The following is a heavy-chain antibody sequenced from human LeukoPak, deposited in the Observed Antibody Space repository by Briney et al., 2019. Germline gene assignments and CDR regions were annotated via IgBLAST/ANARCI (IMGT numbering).Heavy chain of an antibody. CDR1: GGSFSGYY. CDR3: ARGSSSGWYGYFDY. D-gene: IGHD6-19*01. Sequence: SETLSLTCAVYGGSFSGYYWSWIRQPPGKGLEWIGEINHSGSTNYNPSLKSRVTISVDTSKNQFSLKLSSVTAADTAVYYCARGSSSGWYGYFDYWGQGALVTVSS. J-gene: IGHJ4*02. V-gene: IGHV4-34*01. CDR2: INHSGST.